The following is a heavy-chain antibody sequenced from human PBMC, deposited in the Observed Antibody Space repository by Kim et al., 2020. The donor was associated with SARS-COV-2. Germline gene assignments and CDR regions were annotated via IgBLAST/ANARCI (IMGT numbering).Heavy chain of an antibody. D-gene: IGHD1-1*01. CDR2: IKQDGSEK. J-gene: IGHJ4*02. V-gene: IGHV3-7*03. CDR1: GFTFSSYW. Sequence: GGSLRLSCAASGFTFSSYWMSWVRQAPGKGLEWVANIKQDGSEKYYVDSVKGRFTISRDNAKNSLYLQMNSLRAEDTAVYYCARDLEVAWNDDPKRVYWGQGTLVTVSS. CDR3: ARDLEVAWNDDPKRVY.